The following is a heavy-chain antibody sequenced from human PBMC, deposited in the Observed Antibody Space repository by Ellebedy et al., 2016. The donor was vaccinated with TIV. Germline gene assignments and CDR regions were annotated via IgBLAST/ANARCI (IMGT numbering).Heavy chain of an antibody. Sequence: GGSLRLSXAASGFTFSSYWMTWVRQAPGKGLEWVANIKQDGSERYYLDSVKGRFTISRDNAKNSLYLQMNSLRAEDTAMYYCARDLNWDSYWGQGTLVTVSS. CDR2: IKQDGSER. CDR3: ARDLNWDSY. V-gene: IGHV3-7*01. J-gene: IGHJ4*02. CDR1: GFTFSSYW. D-gene: IGHD1-26*01.